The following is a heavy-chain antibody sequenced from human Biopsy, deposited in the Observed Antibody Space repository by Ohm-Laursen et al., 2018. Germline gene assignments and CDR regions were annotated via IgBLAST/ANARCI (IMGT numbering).Heavy chain of an antibody. CDR3: ARDRIGGRGDPPDH. J-gene: IGHJ4*02. Sequence: ASVKVSCKAFGYTFITYHVNWVRQAPGQGLEWMGKINPSGGSTSYAQKFQGRVTMTRDTSTTTVYMELSSLRSEDTAVYYCARDRIGGRGDPPDHWGQGTLVTVSS. CDR1: GYTFITYH. D-gene: IGHD3-10*01. CDR2: INPSGGST. V-gene: IGHV1-46*01.